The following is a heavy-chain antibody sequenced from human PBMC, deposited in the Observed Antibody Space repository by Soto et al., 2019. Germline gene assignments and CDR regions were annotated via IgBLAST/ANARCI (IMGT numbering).Heavy chain of an antibody. J-gene: IGHJ6*02. CDR2: IKSKTDGGTT. CDR1: GFTFSNAW. CDR3: TAIASSGYYYYYYGMDV. D-gene: IGHD3-3*01. V-gene: IGHV3-15*01. Sequence: GGSLRLSCAASGFTFSNAWMSWVRQAPGKGLEWVGRIKSKTDGGTTDYAAPVKGRFTISRDDAKNTLYLQMNSLKTEDTAVYYCTAIASSGYYYYYYGMDVWGQGTTVTVSS.